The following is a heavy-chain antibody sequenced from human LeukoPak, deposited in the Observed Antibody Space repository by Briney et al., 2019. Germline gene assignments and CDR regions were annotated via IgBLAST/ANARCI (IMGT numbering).Heavy chain of an antibody. Sequence: GGSLRLSCAASGFTFSSHWMTWVRQAPGKGLEWVANIKQGGSEKHYVDSVKGRFTISRDDAKNSLYLQSSRLTVEDTAVYYCAREAKGSGGKDYWGQGTLVTVSS. V-gene: IGHV3-7*05. CDR2: IKQGGSEK. J-gene: IGHJ4*02. CDR3: AREAKGSGGKDY. D-gene: IGHD4-23*01. CDR1: GFTFSSHW.